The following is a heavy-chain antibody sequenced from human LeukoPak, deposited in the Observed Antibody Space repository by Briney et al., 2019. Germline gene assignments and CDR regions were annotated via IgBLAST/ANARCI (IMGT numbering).Heavy chain of an antibody. D-gene: IGHD4-17*01. Sequence: SETLSLTCTVSGGSISSGDYYWSWIRQPPGKGLEWIGYIYYSGSTYYNSSLKSRVTISVDASKNQFSLKLSSVTAADTAVYYCARDMGTTVTLDYWGQGTLVTVSS. V-gene: IGHV4-30-4*01. CDR1: GGSISSGDYY. CDR2: IYYSGST. J-gene: IGHJ4*02. CDR3: ARDMGTTVTLDY.